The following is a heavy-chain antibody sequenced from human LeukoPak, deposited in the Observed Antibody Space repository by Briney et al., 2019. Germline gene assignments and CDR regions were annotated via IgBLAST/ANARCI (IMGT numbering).Heavy chain of an antibody. CDR1: GSTFGSYD. J-gene: IGHJ5*02. CDR2: INTNTGNP. Sequence: ASVKVSCKASGSTFGSYDISWMRQAPGQGLEWMGWINTNTGNPTYAQGFTGRFVFSLDTSVSTAYLQISSLKAEDTAVYYCARAGYSSGWYGWFDPWGQGTLVTVSS. V-gene: IGHV7-4-1*02. CDR3: ARAGYSSGWYGWFDP. D-gene: IGHD6-19*01.